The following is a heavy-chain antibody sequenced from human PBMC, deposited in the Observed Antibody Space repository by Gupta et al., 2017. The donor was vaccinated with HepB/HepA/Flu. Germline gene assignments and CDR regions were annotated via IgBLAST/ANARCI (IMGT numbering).Heavy chain of an antibody. J-gene: IGHJ6*03. Sequence: QVQLVESGGGVVQPGRSLTLSCPASGFTFSRSGMHWVRQAPGKGLEWGAVISYDGSNKYYADSVKGRFTISRDNSKNTLYLQMNSLRAEDTAVYYCAKDGLGGWGTYYYYYYMDVWGKGTTVTVSS. CDR2: ISYDGSNK. V-gene: IGHV3-30*18. D-gene: IGHD7-27*01. CDR1: GFTFSRSG. CDR3: AKDGLGGWGTYYYYYYMDV.